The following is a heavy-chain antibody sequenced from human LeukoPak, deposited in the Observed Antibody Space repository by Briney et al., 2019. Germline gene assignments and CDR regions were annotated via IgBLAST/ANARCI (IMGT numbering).Heavy chain of an antibody. CDR3: ARETYYYDSSGSSWWGYFDY. Sequence: GGSLRLSCAASGFTFSGYSMNWVRQAPGKGLEWVSSISSSSSYIYYADSVKGRFTISRDNAKNSLYLQMNSLRAEDTAVYYCARETYYYDSSGSSWWGYFDYWGQGTLVTVSS. D-gene: IGHD3-22*01. CDR2: ISSSSSYI. CDR1: GFTFSGYS. J-gene: IGHJ4*02. V-gene: IGHV3-21*01.